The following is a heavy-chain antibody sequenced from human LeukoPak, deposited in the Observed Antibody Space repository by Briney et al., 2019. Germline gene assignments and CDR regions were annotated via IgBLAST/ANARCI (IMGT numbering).Heavy chain of an antibody. V-gene: IGHV1-69*05. D-gene: IGHD2-2*01. CDR2: IIPIFGTA. J-gene: IGHJ5*02. CDR3: ARENIVVVPAATPYNWFDP. CDR1: GGTFSSYA. Sequence: GASVKVSCKASGGTFSSYAISWVRQAPGQGLEWMGGIIPIFGTANYAQKFQGRVTITTDESTSTAYMELSSLRSEDTAVYYCARENIVVVPAATPYNWFDPWGQGTLVTVSS.